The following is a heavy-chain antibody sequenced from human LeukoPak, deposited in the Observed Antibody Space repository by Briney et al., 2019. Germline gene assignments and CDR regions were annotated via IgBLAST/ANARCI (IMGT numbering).Heavy chain of an antibody. D-gene: IGHD1-26*01. CDR1: GGTFSSYA. CDR2: INTNTGNP. Sequence: GASEKVSCKASGGTFSSYAISWVRQAPGQVLEWMGWINTNTGNPTYAQGFTGGFVFSLDTSVSTAYLQISSLKAEDTAVYYCAMKIVGATTGAFDIWGQGTMVTVSS. V-gene: IGHV7-4-1*02. J-gene: IGHJ3*02. CDR3: AMKIVGATTGAFDI.